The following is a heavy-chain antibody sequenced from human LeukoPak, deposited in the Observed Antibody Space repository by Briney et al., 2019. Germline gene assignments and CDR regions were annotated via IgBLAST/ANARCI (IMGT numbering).Heavy chain of an antibody. Sequence: GGTLRLSCAASGFTFSSYGMNWVRQAPGKGLEWVSSISSSGTYIYFADSVKGRFTISRDNAKNSLYLQMNSLRAEDTALYYCAREQSYSEEIVVVNPPFDYWGQGTLVTVSS. J-gene: IGHJ4*02. V-gene: IGHV3-21*01. CDR1: GFTFSSYG. D-gene: IGHD2-21*01. CDR3: AREQSYSEEIVVVNPPFDY. CDR2: ISSSGTYI.